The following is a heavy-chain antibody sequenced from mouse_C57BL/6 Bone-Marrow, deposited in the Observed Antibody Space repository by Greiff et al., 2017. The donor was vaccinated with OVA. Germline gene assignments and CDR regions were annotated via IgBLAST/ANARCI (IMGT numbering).Heavy chain of an antibody. V-gene: IGHV1-69*01. CDR2: IDPSDSYT. CDR1: GYTFTSYW. D-gene: IGHD1-1*02. Sequence: VQLQQPGAELVMPGASVKLSCKASGYTFTSYWMHWVKQRPGQGLEWIGEIDPSDSYTNYNQKFKGKSTLTVAKSSSTAYMQLSSLTSEDSAVFYCARGAYYPAWFAYWGQGTLVTVSA. CDR3: ARGAYYPAWFAY. J-gene: IGHJ3*01.